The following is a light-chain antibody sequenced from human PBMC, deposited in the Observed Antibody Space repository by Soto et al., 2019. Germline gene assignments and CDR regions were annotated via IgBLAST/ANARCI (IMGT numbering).Light chain of an antibody. Sequence: QSVLTQPRSVSGSPGQSVTISCTGTSSDVGGYNYVSWYQQHPGKAPKGMIYDVSERPSGVPDRFSGSKSGNTASLTISGIKAEDEADYYCCSNAGSYEVFGGGTKLPVL. J-gene: IGLJ2*01. V-gene: IGLV2-11*01. CDR2: DVS. CDR1: SSDVGGYNY. CDR3: CSNAGSYEV.